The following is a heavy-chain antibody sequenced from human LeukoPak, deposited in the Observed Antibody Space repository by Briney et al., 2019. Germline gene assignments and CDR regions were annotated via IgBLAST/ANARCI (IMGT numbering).Heavy chain of an antibody. J-gene: IGHJ4*02. CDR1: GYTFTGYY. D-gene: IGHD2-15*01. CDR3: AREYCSGGICYAYFDY. Sequence: ASVKVSCKASGYTFTGYYMHWVRQAPGQGLEWMGRINPNSGDTTYAQKFQGRVTMTRDTSISTAYMALSSLRSDDTAVYYCAREYCSGGICYAYFDYWGQGTLVTVSS. CDR2: INPNSGDT. V-gene: IGHV1-2*06.